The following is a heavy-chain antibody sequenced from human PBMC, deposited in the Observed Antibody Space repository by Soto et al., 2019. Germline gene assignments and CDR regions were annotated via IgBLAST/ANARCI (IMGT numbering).Heavy chain of an antibody. CDR2: ISSSSSYI. V-gene: IGHV3-21*01. J-gene: IGHJ4*02. Sequence: EVQLAESGGGLVKPGGSLRLSCAASGFTFSSYSMNWVRQAPGKGLEWVSSISSSSSYIYYADSVKGRFTISRDNAKNSRYLQMNSLRAEDTAVYYCARDQPGYSYGYGLGYWGQGTLVTVSS. CDR3: ARDQPGYSYGYGLGY. D-gene: IGHD5-18*01. CDR1: GFTFSSYS.